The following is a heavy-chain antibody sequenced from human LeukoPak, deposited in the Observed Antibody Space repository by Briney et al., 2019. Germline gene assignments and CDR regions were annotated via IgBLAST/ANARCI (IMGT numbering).Heavy chain of an antibody. D-gene: IGHD3-10*01. CDR3: AREGGNGSGSSRPLGY. CDR2: INTSGSI. Sequence: SETLSLTCTVSGGSISSYYWGWIRQPAGKGLEWIGRINTSGSINYNPSLKSRVTMSVDTSKTEFSLDLSSVTDADTAVYYCAREGGNGSGSSRPLGYWGQGTLVTVSS. CDR1: GGSISSYY. V-gene: IGHV4-4*07. J-gene: IGHJ4*02.